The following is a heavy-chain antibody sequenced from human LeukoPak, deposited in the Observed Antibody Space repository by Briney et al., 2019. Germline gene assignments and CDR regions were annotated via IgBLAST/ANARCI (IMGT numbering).Heavy chain of an antibody. Sequence: GGSLRLSCATSGFTFSTYWMSWVRQAPGKGLEWVAHIKQDGSEKYYVDSVKGRFTISRDNAKNSLYLQMNSLRPEDTAVYYCARAIPDPNYYFDYWGQGTLVTVSS. D-gene: IGHD2-2*01. CDR2: IKQDGSEK. CDR3: ARAIPDPNYYFDY. CDR1: GFTFSTYW. V-gene: IGHV3-7*01. J-gene: IGHJ4*02.